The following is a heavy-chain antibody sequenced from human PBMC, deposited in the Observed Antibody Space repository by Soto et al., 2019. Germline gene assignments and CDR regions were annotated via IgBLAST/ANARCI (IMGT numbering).Heavy chain of an antibody. J-gene: IGHJ4*02. CDR1: GLTFSSYG. Sequence: QVQLVESGGGVVQPGRSLRLSCAASGLTFSSYGMHWVRQAPGMGLEWVEVVWYDGSNQYYAESVKGRFTITRDNSKNTLYLQMNSLRDEDTAVYECARERYYYGSGSYYFDDWGQGTLVTVSS. CDR2: VWYDGSNQ. CDR3: ARERYYYGSGSYYFDD. V-gene: IGHV3-33*01. D-gene: IGHD3-10*01.